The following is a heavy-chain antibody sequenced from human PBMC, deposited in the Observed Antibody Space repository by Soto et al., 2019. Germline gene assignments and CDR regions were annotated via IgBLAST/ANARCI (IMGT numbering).Heavy chain of an antibody. V-gene: IGHV1-8*01. CDR3: ARACSTSCYALYYYYYMDV. CDR2: MNPNSGNT. CDR1: GYTFTSYD. J-gene: IGHJ6*03. D-gene: IGHD2-2*01. Sequence: QVQLVQSGAEVKKPGASVKVSCKASGYTFTSYDINWVRQATGQGLEWMGWMNPNSGNTGYAQKFQGRVSMTRNTSISTAYMELSSLRSEDPAVYYCARACSTSCYALYYYYYMDVLGKGTTVTVSS.